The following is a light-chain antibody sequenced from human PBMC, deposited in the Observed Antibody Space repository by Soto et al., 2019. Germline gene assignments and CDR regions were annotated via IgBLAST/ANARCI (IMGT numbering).Light chain of an antibody. J-gene: IGLJ3*02. CDR1: SSDVGKYKF. V-gene: IGLV2-23*01. CDR2: DAT. CDR3: SSHAGSGTLV. Sequence: QSVLTQPASVSGFPGQSISISCTGTSSDVGKYKFVSWYQQHPGEAPKLMIYDATQQPSGVSNRFSGSKSGITASLTISGLQAEDEAHYYCSSHAGSGTLVFGGGTKLTVL.